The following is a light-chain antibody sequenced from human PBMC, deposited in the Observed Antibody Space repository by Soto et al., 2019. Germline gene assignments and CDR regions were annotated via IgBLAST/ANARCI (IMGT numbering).Light chain of an antibody. J-gene: IGLJ1*01. V-gene: IGLV3-21*04. CDR3: QVWDSGSDPYV. Sequence: SSELTQPPSVSVAPGKTATITCGGNNIGSKSVHWYQQKPGQAPVLVIYYDSDRPSGIPERFSGSNSGNTATLTISRVEAGDEADYYCQVWDSGSDPYVFGTGTKVTVL. CDR1: NIGSKS. CDR2: YDS.